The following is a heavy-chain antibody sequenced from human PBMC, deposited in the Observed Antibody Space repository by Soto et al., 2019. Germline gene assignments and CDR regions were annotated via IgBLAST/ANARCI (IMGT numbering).Heavy chain of an antibody. CDR2: ISGSGGST. CDR1: GFTFSSYA. Sequence: GGSLRLSCAASGFTFSSYAMSWVRQAPGKGLEWVSAISGSGGSTYYADSVKGRFTISRDNSKNTLYLQMNSLRAEDTAVYYCAKDLSLYCSSTSCYRALDYWGQGTPVTVSS. V-gene: IGHV3-23*01. CDR3: AKDLSLYCSSTSCYRALDY. J-gene: IGHJ4*02. D-gene: IGHD2-2*02.